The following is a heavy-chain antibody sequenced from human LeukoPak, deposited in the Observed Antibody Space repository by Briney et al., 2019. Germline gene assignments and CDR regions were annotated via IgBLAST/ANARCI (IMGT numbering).Heavy chain of an antibody. J-gene: IGHJ6*03. CDR2: INPNSGVT. CDR3: ARTVTTVGPYYYYYYYMDV. Sequence: ASVNVSCEVSGYTFTGYYMHWVPQAPGQGREWMGWINPNSGVTNSAQKFQGRVTMTRHTSIPTAYMELSSLRSEDTAVYCCARTVTTVGPYYYYYYYMDVWGKGTTDTVSS. CDR1: GYTFTGYY. D-gene: IGHD4-17*01. V-gene: IGHV1-2*02.